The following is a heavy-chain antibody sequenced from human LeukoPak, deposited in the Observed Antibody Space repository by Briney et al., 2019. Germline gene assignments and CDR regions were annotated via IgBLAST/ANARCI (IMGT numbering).Heavy chain of an antibody. Sequence: PSETLSLTCAVYGGSFSGYYWSWIRQPPGKGLEWIGEINHSGSTNYNPSLRSRVTISVDTSKNQFSLKLSSVTAADTAVYYCARGGYWFDPWGQGTLVTVSS. D-gene: IGHD6-25*01. CDR3: ARGGYWFDP. J-gene: IGHJ5*02. V-gene: IGHV4-34*01. CDR1: GGSFSGYY. CDR2: INHSGST.